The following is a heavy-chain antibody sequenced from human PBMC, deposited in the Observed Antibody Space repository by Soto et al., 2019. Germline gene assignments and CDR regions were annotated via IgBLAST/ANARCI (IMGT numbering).Heavy chain of an antibody. J-gene: IGHJ6*02. CDR1: GFTFSSYA. CDR3: AKNGQPPYYYYGMDV. D-gene: IGHD2-8*01. Sequence: GGSLRLSCAASGFTFSSYAMNWIRQAPGKGLEWVSVISGSGGSTYYADSVKGRFTISRDNSKNTLYLQMNSLRAEDTAVYYCAKNGQPPYYYYGMDVWGQGTTVTVSS. CDR2: ISGSGGST. V-gene: IGHV3-23*01.